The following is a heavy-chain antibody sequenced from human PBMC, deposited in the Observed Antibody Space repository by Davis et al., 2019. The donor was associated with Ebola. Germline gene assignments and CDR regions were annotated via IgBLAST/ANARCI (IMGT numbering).Heavy chain of an antibody. Sequence: AASVKVSCKASGYTFTNYYIHWVRQAPGQGLEWMGRINANTGGTNYAQNFQGRVTMTRDTSITTAYMELTRLTSDDTAVYYCARVSGPATIFPVGDALDTWGQGTMVTVSS. V-gene: IGHV1-2*06. CDR3: ARVSGPATIFPVGDALDT. J-gene: IGHJ3*02. CDR2: INANTGGT. CDR1: GYTFTNYY. D-gene: IGHD3-10*02.